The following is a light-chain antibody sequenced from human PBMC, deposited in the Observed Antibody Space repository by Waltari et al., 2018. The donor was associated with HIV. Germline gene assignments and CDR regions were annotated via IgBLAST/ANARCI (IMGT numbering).Light chain of an antibody. V-gene: IGKV2-28*01. Sequence: DIVLTQSPLSLAVTPGEQASFSCRSSQSLLHRDGNNNLDWYVQKPGQSPHLLIYLGSHRASGVSDRFSGSGSGTDFTLKISRVEAEDVGVYYCMQALQTPITFGQGTRLEIK. CDR2: LGS. CDR1: QSLLHRDGNNN. J-gene: IGKJ5*01. CDR3: MQALQTPIT.